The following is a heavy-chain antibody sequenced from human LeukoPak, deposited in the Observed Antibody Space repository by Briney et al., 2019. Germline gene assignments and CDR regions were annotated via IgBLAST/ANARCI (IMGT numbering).Heavy chain of an antibody. J-gene: IGHJ4*02. CDR3: ARDRDGYSSSHFDY. Sequence: NIDGSSTSYADSVKGRFTISRENAKNTLYLQMNSLRAEDTAVYYCARDRDGYSSSHFDYWGQGTLVTVSS. D-gene: IGHD6-13*01. CDR2: NIDGSST. V-gene: IGHV3-74*01.